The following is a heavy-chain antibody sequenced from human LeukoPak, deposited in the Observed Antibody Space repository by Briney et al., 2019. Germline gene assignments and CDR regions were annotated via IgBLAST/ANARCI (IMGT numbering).Heavy chain of an antibody. CDR2: VYYSGNT. CDR1: GGAISSSSYY. Sequence: SEXLSLTCSVSGGAISSSSYYWGWIRQPPGTGLEWIGSVYYSGNTSYNPSLKTRVTLSIEKSKKQFSLKLSSVTAADTAVYYCARPASVYSNGRFDSWGQGTLVTVSS. D-gene: IGHD2/OR15-2a*01. J-gene: IGHJ4*02. V-gene: IGHV4-39*01. CDR3: ARPASVYSNGRFDS.